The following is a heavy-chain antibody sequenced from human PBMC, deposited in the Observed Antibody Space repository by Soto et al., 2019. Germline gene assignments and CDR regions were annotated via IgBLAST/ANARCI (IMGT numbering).Heavy chain of an antibody. Sequence: SVKVSCKASGGTFSSYAISWVRQAPGQGLEWMGGIIPIFGTANYAQKFQGRVMITADESTSTAYMELSSLRSEDTAVYYCAGIAASSRAFDYWGQGTLVTVSS. V-gene: IGHV1-69*13. J-gene: IGHJ4*02. CDR2: IIPIFGTA. CDR1: GGTFSSYA. D-gene: IGHD6-13*01. CDR3: AGIAASSRAFDY.